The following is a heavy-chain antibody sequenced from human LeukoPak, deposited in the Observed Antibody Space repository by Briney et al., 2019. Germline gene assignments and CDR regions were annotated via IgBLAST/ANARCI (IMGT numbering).Heavy chain of an antibody. CDR3: ARERKVGATDFDY. V-gene: IGHV3-7*01. D-gene: IGHD1-26*01. Sequence: PGGSLRLSCAASAFTFDNYWMSWVRQAPGKGLEWVANIKPDGSEKHYVDSVEGRFTISRDNTKNSVYLQMNSLRAKDTAVYYCARERKVGATDFDYWGQGTLVTVSS. J-gene: IGHJ4*02. CDR2: IKPDGSEK. CDR1: AFTFDNYW.